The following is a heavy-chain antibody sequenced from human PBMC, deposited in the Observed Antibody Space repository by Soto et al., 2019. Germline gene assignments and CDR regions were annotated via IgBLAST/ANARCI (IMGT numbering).Heavy chain of an antibody. CDR1: IISFRRYS. D-gene: IGHD5-12*01. J-gene: IGHJ5*02. Sequence: SLASNVSIISFRRYSWNWIRQPPGKGLAWLGEINHSGSTNYNPSLESRVTISLDTSKTQFSLKLTSVTAADTAVYYCARGEGRLVGTWFDPWGEGTLVTV. CDR3: ARGEGRLVGTWFDP. V-gene: IGHV4-34*01. CDR2: INHSGST.